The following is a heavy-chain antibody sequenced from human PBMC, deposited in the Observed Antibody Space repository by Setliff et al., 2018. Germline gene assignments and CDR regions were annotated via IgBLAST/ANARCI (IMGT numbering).Heavy chain of an antibody. CDR2: MNPNSGNT. CDR1: GYTFTSYD. J-gene: IGHJ4*02. Sequence: ASVKVSCKASGYTFTSYDINWVRQATGQGLEWMGWMNPNSGNTGYAQKFQGRVTITADESTSTAYMELSSLRAEDTALYYCAKDIAVAGTITGFDYWGQGTLVTVSS. D-gene: IGHD6-19*01. V-gene: IGHV1-8*01. CDR3: AKDIAVAGTITGFDY.